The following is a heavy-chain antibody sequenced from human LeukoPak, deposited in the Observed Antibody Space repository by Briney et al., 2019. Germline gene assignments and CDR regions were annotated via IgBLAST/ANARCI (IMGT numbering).Heavy chain of an antibody. CDR2: ISGSGGST. Sequence: GGSLRLSCAASGFTFSSYAMSWVRQAPGKGLEWVSAISGSGGSTYYADSVKGRFAISRDNSKNTLYLQMNSLRAEDTAVYYCAKDRSGSYNFDYWGQGTLVTVSS. D-gene: IGHD1-26*01. CDR1: GFTFSSYA. V-gene: IGHV3-23*01. CDR3: AKDRSGSYNFDY. J-gene: IGHJ4*02.